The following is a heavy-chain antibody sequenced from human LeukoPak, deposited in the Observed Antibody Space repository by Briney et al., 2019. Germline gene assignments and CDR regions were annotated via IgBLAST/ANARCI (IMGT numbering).Heavy chain of an antibody. CDR3: ARELVVTPNWFDP. Sequence: SETLYLTCTVSGGSVSSGSYYWSWIRQPPGKGLEWIGYIYYSGSTNYNPSLKSRVTISVDTSKNQFSLKLSSVTAADTAVYYCARELVVTPNWFDPWGQGTLVTVSS. D-gene: IGHD3-22*01. J-gene: IGHJ5*02. CDR2: IYYSGST. CDR1: GGSVSSGSYY. V-gene: IGHV4-61*01.